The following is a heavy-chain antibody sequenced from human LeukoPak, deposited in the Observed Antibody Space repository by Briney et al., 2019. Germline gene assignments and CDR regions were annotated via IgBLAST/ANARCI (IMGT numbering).Heavy chain of an antibody. CDR1: GFMFSSNW. CDR2: IKEDGTET. Sequence: GGSLRLSCAASGFMFSSNWISWVRLAPGKGLEWVANIKEDGTETYYVDSVKGRFTISRDNAKNSLYLQMNSLRVEDTAVYYCAKEGRSLQTYWGQGTLVTVSS. V-gene: IGHV3-7*03. D-gene: IGHD5-24*01. CDR3: AKEGRSLQTY. J-gene: IGHJ4*02.